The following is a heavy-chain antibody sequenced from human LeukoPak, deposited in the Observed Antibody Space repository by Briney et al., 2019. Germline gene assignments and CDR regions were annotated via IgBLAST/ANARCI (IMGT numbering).Heavy chain of an antibody. Sequence: ASVKVSCKASGGTFSSYTISWVRQAPGQGLEWMGGIIPIFGTANYAQKFQGRVTITADESTSTAYMELSSLRSEDTAVYYCARGRYSSPINSMDVWGQGTTVTVSS. CDR2: IIPIFGTA. J-gene: IGHJ6*02. CDR1: GGTFSSYT. D-gene: IGHD6-13*01. CDR3: ARGRYSSPINSMDV. V-gene: IGHV1-69*13.